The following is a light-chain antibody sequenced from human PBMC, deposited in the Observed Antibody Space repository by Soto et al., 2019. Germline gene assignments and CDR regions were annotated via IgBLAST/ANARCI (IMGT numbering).Light chain of an antibody. Sequence: DIPMTQSPSSLSASVGDRVNITCRASQSISSSLNWYQQKPGKAPKFLIYAASNLESGVPSRFSGSGSGTDFTLSISSLEPEDFATYYCQQSYNTRWTFGQGTEVEI. J-gene: IGKJ1*01. CDR2: AAS. CDR1: QSISSS. CDR3: QQSYNTRWT. V-gene: IGKV1-39*01.